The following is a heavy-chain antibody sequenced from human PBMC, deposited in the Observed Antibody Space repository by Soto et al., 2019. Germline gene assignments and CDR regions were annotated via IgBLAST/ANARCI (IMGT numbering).Heavy chain of an antibody. V-gene: IGHV6-1*01. CDR3: GRSVRGHVVKYFDY. D-gene: IGHD3-10*01. CDR1: GDTVSSNSAA. Sequence: PSQTLSLTCAISGDTVSSNSAAWNWIRQSPSRGLEWLGRTHYRSKWYNDYAVSVKSRITINPDTSKNQFSLQLNSVTPEDTAVYYCGRSVRGHVVKYFDYWGQGTLVTVS. CDR2: THYRSKWYN. J-gene: IGHJ4*02.